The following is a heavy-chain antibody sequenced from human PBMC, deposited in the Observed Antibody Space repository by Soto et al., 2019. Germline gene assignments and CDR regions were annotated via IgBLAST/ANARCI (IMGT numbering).Heavy chain of an antibody. Sequence: SETLSLTCAVYGGSFSGYYWSWIRQPPGKGLEWIGEINHSGSTNYNPSLKSRVTISVDTSKNQFSLKLSSVTAADTAVYYCARAGARLTMVRGVAKWFDPWGQGTLVTVSS. CDR2: INHSGST. CDR3: ARAGARLTMVRGVAKWFDP. J-gene: IGHJ5*02. D-gene: IGHD3-10*01. CDR1: GGSFSGYY. V-gene: IGHV4-34*01.